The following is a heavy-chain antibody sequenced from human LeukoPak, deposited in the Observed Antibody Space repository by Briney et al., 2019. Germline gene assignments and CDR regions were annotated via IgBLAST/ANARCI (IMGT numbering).Heavy chain of an antibody. CDR3: TLIQGWGSGSYYRDF. Sequence: GGSLRLSCAASGFSISNDWMSWVRQAPGKGLEWVARVKSRSAGETTDYAAPVKGRFTISRDDSKNTLYLQTNNLKTEDTAVYYCTLIQGWGSGSYYRDFWGQGTLVTVSS. CDR1: GFSISNDW. D-gene: IGHD3-10*01. J-gene: IGHJ4*02. CDR2: VKSRSAGETT. V-gene: IGHV3-15*01.